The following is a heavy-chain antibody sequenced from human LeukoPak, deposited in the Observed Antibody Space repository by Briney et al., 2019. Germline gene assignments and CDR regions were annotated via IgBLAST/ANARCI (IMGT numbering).Heavy chain of an antibody. CDR1: GGSIISSNW. J-gene: IGHJ4*02. CDR2: IFHSGST. D-gene: IGHD3-22*01. CDR3: ARVLSGSNFDY. Sequence: SGTLSLTCAVSGGSIISSNWWSWVRQPPGKGLEWIGEIFHSGSTNYNASLKSRVTISVDKSKNQFSLKLSSVTAADTAVYYCARVLSGSNFDYWGQGTLVTVSS. V-gene: IGHV4-4*02.